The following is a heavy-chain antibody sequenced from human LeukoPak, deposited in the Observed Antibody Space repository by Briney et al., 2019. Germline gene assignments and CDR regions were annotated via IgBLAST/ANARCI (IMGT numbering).Heavy chain of an antibody. CDR3: ARDRGGSSGWYFPFDY. Sequence: PGGSLRLSCAASGFTFSSYWMSWVRQAPGKGLEWVATIKQDGSEKYYLDSVKGRFTISRDNAKNSLDLQMNSLRAEDTAVFYCARDRGGSSGWYFPFDYWGQGTLLTVSA. D-gene: IGHD6-19*01. J-gene: IGHJ4*02. CDR2: IKQDGSEK. CDR1: GFTFSSYW. V-gene: IGHV3-7*01.